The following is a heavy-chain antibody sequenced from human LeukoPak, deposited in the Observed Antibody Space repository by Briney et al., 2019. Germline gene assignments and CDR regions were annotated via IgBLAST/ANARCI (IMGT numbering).Heavy chain of an antibody. CDR2: IYYSGST. Sequence: SETLSLTCTVSGGSISSSSYYWGWIRQPPGKGLEWIGSIYYSGSTYYNPSLKSRVTISVDTSKNQFSLKLSSVTAADTAVYYCARRTKDWNEDINWFDPWGQGTLVTVSS. V-gene: IGHV4-39*01. CDR1: GGSISSSSYY. CDR3: ARRTKDWNEDINWFDP. D-gene: IGHD1-1*01. J-gene: IGHJ5*02.